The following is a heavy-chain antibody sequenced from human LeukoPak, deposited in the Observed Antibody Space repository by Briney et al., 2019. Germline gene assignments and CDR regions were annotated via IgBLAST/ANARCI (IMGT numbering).Heavy chain of an antibody. Sequence: PGGSLRLSCAASEFNFETYVMGWVRQAPGKGLQWVSSIGGSGTHTYYAESVKGRFTISRDNSKNTLYLQMGSLRAEDMAVYYCARGEGSWGQLRLKYYYYYMDVWGKGTTVTVSS. J-gene: IGHJ6*03. CDR2: IGGSGTHT. CDR1: EFNFETYV. V-gene: IGHV3-23*01. D-gene: IGHD3-16*01. CDR3: ARGEGSWGQLRLKYYYYYMDV.